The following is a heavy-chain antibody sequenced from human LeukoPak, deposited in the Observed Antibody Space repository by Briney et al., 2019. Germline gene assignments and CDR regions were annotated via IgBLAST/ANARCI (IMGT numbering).Heavy chain of an antibody. CDR3: ARDRAVLRYFDWLVEHAFDI. D-gene: IGHD3-9*01. J-gene: IGHJ3*02. CDR2: ISAYNGNT. V-gene: IGHV1-18*01. Sequence: EASVKVSCKASGYTFTSYGISWVRQARGQGLEWMGWISAYNGNTNYAQKLQGRVTMTTDTSTSTAYMELRSLRSDDTAVYYCARDRAVLRYFDWLVEHAFDIWGQGTMVTVSS. CDR1: GYTFTSYG.